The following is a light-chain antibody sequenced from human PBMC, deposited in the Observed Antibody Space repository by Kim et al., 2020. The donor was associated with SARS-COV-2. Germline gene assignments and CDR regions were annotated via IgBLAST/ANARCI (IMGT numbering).Light chain of an antibody. CDR3: SSYPGSNNLGV. J-gene: IGLJ3*02. Sequence: VTNSAHGTRSDVGGYNYVSWYQHHPGKAPKLMIYDVSKRPSGVPDRFSGSKSGHTASLTVSGLQAEDEADYYCSSYPGSNNLGVFGGGTQLTVL. CDR2: DVS. V-gene: IGLV2-8*01. CDR1: RSDVGGYNY.